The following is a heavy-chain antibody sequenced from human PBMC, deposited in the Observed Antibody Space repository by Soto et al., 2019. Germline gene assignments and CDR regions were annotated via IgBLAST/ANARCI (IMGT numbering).Heavy chain of an antibody. CDR1: GGSISNYY. J-gene: IGHJ4*02. Sequence: SETLSLTCSVSGGSISNYYWAWIRQPPGKELEWIGYNYYSGTTNYNPSFKSRLTISIGTSKNQFSLELSSVTAADTALYYCARLNNYDSSAFDYWGQGALVTVSS. D-gene: IGHD3-22*01. CDR3: ARLNNYDSSAFDY. V-gene: IGHV4-59*08. CDR2: NYYSGTT.